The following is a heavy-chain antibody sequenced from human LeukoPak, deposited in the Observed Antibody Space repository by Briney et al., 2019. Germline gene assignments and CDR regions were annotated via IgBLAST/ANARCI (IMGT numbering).Heavy chain of an antibody. CDR1: GFTFSTYP. V-gene: IGHV3-23*01. Sequence: GGSLRLSCAASGFTFSTYPISWVRQAPGEGLEWVSTISAGGVKTYYADSVMGRFTISRDNSKNTLSLQMNSLRADDTATYFCAKAGGHCGSGTCYPNWFDSWGQGTLVTVSS. CDR3: AKAGGHCGSGTCYPNWFDS. CDR2: ISAGGVKT. J-gene: IGHJ5*01. D-gene: IGHD2-2*01.